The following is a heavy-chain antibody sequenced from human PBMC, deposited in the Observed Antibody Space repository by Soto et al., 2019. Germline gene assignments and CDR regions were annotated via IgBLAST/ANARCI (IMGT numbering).Heavy chain of an antibody. Sequence: QVQLHESGPGLVKPSGTLSLTCAVSGGSISSSDWWSWVRQPPGKELEWIGEIYYSGNTNYSPSLESRVTMSVDKSKNQFSLKLTSVTAADTAVYYCVRRASGPFDVWGQGTMVTVSS. V-gene: IGHV4-4*02. D-gene: IGHD2-8*02. CDR1: GGSISSSDW. CDR2: IYYSGNT. J-gene: IGHJ3*01. CDR3: VRRASGPFDV.